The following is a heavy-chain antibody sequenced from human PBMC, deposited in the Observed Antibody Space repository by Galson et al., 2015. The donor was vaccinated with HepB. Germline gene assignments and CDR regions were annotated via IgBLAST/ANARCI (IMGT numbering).Heavy chain of an antibody. CDR3: AKGFEQWLVLSEYYFDY. CDR1: GFTFSSYG. V-gene: IGHV3-30*18. J-gene: IGHJ4*02. CDR2: ISYDGSNK. D-gene: IGHD6-19*01. Sequence: SLRLSCAASGFTFSSYGMHWVRQAPGKGLEWVAVISYDGSNKYYADSVKGRFTISRDNSKNTLYLQMNSLRAEDTAVYYCAKGFEQWLVLSEYYFDYWGQGTLVTVSS.